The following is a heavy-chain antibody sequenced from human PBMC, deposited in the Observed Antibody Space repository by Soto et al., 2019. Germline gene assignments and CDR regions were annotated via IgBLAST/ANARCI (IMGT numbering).Heavy chain of an antibody. Sequence: EVQLVESGGALVQPGGSLRLSCAASGFTFGDYWMSWVRQAPGQGLEWVANIKQEGNEKYYVDSVKGRFAISRDNSKSSLYLQMSSLRAEDTAVYYCARDKGWPCGRNYYFDHGGQGILVTVSS. CDR3: ARDKGWPCGRNYYFDH. V-gene: IGHV3-7*01. CDR1: GFTFGDYW. D-gene: IGHD2-15*01. CDR2: IKQEGNEK. J-gene: IGHJ4*02.